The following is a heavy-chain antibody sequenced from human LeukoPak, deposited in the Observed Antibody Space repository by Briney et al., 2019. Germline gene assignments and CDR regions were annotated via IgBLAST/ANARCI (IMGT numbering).Heavy chain of an antibody. D-gene: IGHD6-19*01. J-gene: IGHJ4*02. CDR1: GFTFSDYY. CDR2: ITSSGDNM. Sequence: GGSLRLSCAASGFTFSDYYMSWLRQAPGKGPEWVSYITSSGDNMYYTDSVKGRFTIPRDNAKSSLYLQMNSLRAEDTAVYYCVRGGHSGWTVYWGQGTLVTVSS. CDR3: VRGGHSGWTVY. V-gene: IGHV3-11*01.